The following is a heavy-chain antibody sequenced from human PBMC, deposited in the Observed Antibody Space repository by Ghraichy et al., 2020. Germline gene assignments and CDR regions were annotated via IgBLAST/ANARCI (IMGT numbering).Heavy chain of an antibody. Sequence: SGPTLVKPTETLTLTCTVSGFSLSNARMGVSWIRQPPGKALEWLAHIFSNDEKSYSTSLKSRLTISKDTSKSQVVLTMTNMDPVDTATYYCARIRRRSIFGVVTLPLYNWFDPWGQGTLVTVSS. CDR1: GFSLSNARMG. CDR2: IFSNDEK. D-gene: IGHD3-3*01. V-gene: IGHV2-26*01. J-gene: IGHJ5*02. CDR3: ARIRRRSIFGVVTLPLYNWFDP.